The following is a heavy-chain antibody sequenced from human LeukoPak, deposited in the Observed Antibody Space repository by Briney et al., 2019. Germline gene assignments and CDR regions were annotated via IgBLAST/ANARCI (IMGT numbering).Heavy chain of an antibody. Sequence: GESLKISCKGSGYSFTSYWIGWVRPMPGKGLEWMGIIYPGDSDARYSPSFQGQVTISADKSISTAYLQWSSLKASDTAMYYCARRRGYGGKGHDAFDIWGQGTMVTVSS. V-gene: IGHV5-51*01. CDR2: IYPGDSDA. CDR3: ARRRGYGGKGHDAFDI. J-gene: IGHJ3*02. D-gene: IGHD4-23*01. CDR1: GYSFTSYW.